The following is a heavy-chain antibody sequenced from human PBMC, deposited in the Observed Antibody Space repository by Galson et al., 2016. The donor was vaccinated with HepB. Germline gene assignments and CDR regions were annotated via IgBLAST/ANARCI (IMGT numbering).Heavy chain of an antibody. CDR1: GFTFRTCG. J-gene: IGHJ4*02. CDR3: ARDPNGYDKAYFDY. Sequence: SLRLSCAASGFTFRTCGMHWVRQAPGKGLAWVASISYDGSSKYYVDSVKGRFTISRANSENTLILQMNSLRGEDTAVYYCARDPNGYDKAYFDYWGQGPMVPVSS. V-gene: IGHV3-30*03. CDR2: ISYDGSSK. D-gene: IGHD1-1*01.